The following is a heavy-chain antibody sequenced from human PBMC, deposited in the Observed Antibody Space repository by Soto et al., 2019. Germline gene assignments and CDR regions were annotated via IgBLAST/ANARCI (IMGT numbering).Heavy chain of an antibody. CDR3: AKDQEMTTVTTLFGDYYYYGMDV. Sequence: GGSLRLSCAASGFTFSSYGMHWVRQAPGKGLEWVAVISYDGSNKYYADSVKGRFTISRDNSKNTLYLQMNSLRAEDTAVYYCAKDQEMTTVTTLFGDYYYYGMDVWGQGTTVTVSS. V-gene: IGHV3-30*18. CDR1: GFTFSSYG. CDR2: ISYDGSNK. D-gene: IGHD4-17*01. J-gene: IGHJ6*02.